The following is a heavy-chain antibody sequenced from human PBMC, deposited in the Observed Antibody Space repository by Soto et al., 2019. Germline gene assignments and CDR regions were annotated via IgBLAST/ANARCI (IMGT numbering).Heavy chain of an antibody. D-gene: IGHD3-10*01. V-gene: IGHV1-3*01. CDR3: ARGVGSGSYYNQYNWFDP. Sequence: ASVKVSCKASGYTFTSYAMHWVRQVPGQRLEWMGWINAGNGNTKYSQKFQGRVTITRDTSTSTAYMELRSLRSDDTAVYYCARGVGSGSYYNQYNWFDPWGQGTLVTVSS. J-gene: IGHJ5*02. CDR1: GYTFTSYA. CDR2: INAGNGNT.